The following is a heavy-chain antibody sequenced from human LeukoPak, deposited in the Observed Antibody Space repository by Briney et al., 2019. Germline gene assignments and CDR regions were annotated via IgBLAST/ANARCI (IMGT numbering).Heavy chain of an antibody. CDR2: ISSSSSYI. CDR3: ARDKSIAAS. Sequence: GGSLKLSCAASGFTFSSYSMNWVRQAPGEGLEWVSSISSSSSYIYYADSVKGRFTISRDNAKNSLYLQMNSLRAEDTAVYYCARDKSIAASWGQGTMVTVSS. CDR1: GFTFSSYS. J-gene: IGHJ3*01. D-gene: IGHD6-6*01. V-gene: IGHV3-21*01.